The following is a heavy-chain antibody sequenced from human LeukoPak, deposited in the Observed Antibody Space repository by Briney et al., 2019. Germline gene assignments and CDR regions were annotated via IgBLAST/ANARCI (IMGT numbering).Heavy chain of an antibody. V-gene: IGHV4-59*08. D-gene: IGHD6-19*01. J-gene: IGHJ4*02. Sequence: SETLSLTCTVSGGTISSYYWSWIRQPPGKGLEWIGYIHSSGSTKYNPSLKSRVTISVDTSKNQFSLKLSSVTAADRAVYYCARWYSSGWAVDYWGQGTLVTVSS. CDR1: GGTISSYY. CDR3: ARWYSSGWAVDY. CDR2: IHSSGST.